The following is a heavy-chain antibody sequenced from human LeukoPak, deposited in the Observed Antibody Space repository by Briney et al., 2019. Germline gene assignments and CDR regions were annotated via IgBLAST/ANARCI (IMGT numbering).Heavy chain of an antibody. CDR2: INHSGSA. Sequence: SETLSLTCAVSGGSLSGYYWTWLRQPPGKGLEWIGEINHSGSANYNPSLMSRVTISLDTSKNHFSLNLSSVTAADTAVYYCARGQGTVTTHWGQGTLVTVSS. CDR3: ARGQGTVTTH. D-gene: IGHD4-11*01. J-gene: IGHJ4*02. V-gene: IGHV4-34*01. CDR1: GGSLSGYY.